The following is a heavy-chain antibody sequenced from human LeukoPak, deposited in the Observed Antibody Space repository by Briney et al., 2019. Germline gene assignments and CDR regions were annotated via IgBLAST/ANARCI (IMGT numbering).Heavy chain of an antibody. CDR3: ASGLDSSSWFRMYYVDY. V-gene: IGHV4-30-4*08. CDR2: IYYSGSH. D-gene: IGHD6-13*01. J-gene: IGHJ4*02. Sequence: SETRSLTCTVSGGSISSGDYYWGWILQPPGKGLDGIGHIYYSGSHYYNPSLKSRVTISVDTSKNQFSLQLSSVPAADTAAYYCASGLDSSSWFRMYYVDYWGQGTLVIVSS. CDR1: GGSISSGDYY.